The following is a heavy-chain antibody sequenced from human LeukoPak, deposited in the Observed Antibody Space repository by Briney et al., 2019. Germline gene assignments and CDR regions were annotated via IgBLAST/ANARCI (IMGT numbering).Heavy chain of an antibody. V-gene: IGHV4-59*01. CDR3: ARGSIAARNDAFDI. D-gene: IGHD6-6*01. J-gene: IGHJ3*02. CDR2: IYYSGST. CDR1: GGSISSYY. Sequence: SGTLSLTCTVSGGSISSYYWSWIRQPPGKGLEWIGYIYYSGSTNYNPSLKSRVTISLGTSENQFALKLRSVTAADTAVYYCARGSIAARNDAFDIWGQGTMVTVSS.